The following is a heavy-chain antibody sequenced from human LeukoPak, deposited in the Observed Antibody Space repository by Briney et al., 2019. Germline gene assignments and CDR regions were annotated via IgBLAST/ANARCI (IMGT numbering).Heavy chain of an antibody. D-gene: IGHD4-17*01. CDR3: TGGTTVTTLDY. Sequence: GGSLRLSCVAAGFTFSGSGMHWVRQASGKGMEWVARIRSKAGSYATEYGGAGKGRFTISREDSKDTAYLQMNSLKTEDTAVYYCTGGTTVTTLDYWGQGTLVTVSS. J-gene: IGHJ4*02. CDR2: IRSKAGSYAT. CDR1: GFTFSGSG. V-gene: IGHV3-73*01.